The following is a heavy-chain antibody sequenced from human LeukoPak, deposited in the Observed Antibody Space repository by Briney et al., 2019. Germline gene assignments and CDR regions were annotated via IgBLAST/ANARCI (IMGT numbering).Heavy chain of an antibody. V-gene: IGHV3-30-3*01. J-gene: IGHJ4*02. Sequence: GGSLRLSCAASGFTFSSYAMHWVRQAPGKGLEWVAVISYDGSNKYYADSVKGRFTISRDNSENTLYLQMNSLRAEDTAVYYCARDDLAAAGSLDYWGQGTLVTVSS. CDR1: GFTFSSYA. CDR2: ISYDGSNK. D-gene: IGHD6-13*01. CDR3: ARDDLAAAGSLDY.